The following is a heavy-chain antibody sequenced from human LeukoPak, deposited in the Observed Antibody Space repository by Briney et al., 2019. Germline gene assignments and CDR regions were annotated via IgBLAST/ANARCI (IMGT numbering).Heavy chain of an antibody. J-gene: IGHJ2*01. Sequence: PGRSLRLSCAASGFTFSNYTMHWVRQAPGKGLEWVAIISYDATNKYFADSVKGRFTISRDNSKSTLFLQMNSLRPEDTAGYYCARDRGVCMNAVAVSPPADWYFDLWGSGTLVTVSS. D-gene: IGHD4-23*01. V-gene: IGHV3-30*04. CDR1: GFTFSNYT. CDR2: ISYDATNK. CDR3: ARDRGVCMNAVAVSPPADWYFDL.